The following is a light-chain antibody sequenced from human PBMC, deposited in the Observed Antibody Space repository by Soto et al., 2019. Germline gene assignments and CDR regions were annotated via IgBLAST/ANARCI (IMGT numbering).Light chain of an antibody. CDR2: DAS. J-gene: IGKJ1*01. Sequence: EIVLTQSPGTLSLSPGERATLSCRASQSVRSSHLAWYQQMPGQAPRLLIYDASTRATDLPARFTGSGSGTDFTLTISSLQSEDFAVYYCQQYNNWPPTWTFGQGTKVDIK. CDR3: QQYNNWPPTWT. CDR1: QSVRSSH. V-gene: IGKV3-15*01.